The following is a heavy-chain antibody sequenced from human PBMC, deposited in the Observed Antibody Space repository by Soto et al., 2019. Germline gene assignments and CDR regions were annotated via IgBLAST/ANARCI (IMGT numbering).Heavy chain of an antibody. Sequence: LSLTCTVSNYSIRNPHYWGWIRQPPGKRPEWIASMYHGGNTFYNPSLKSRITMSMDTSKNQFSLKLRFMTAADTAVYYCARAHTMVVAGSTFEYWGHGTLVTVSS. J-gene: IGHJ4*01. D-gene: IGHD2-21*02. CDR1: NYSIRNPHY. CDR2: MYHGGNT. V-gene: IGHV4-38-2*02. CDR3: ARAHTMVVAGSTFEY.